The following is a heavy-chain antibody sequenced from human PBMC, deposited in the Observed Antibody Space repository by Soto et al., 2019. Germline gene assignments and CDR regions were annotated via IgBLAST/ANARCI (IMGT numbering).Heavy chain of an antibody. Sequence: PSETLSLTCTVSGGSISSGDYYWSWIRQPPGKGLEWIGYIYYSGSTYYNPSLKSRVTISVDTSKNQFSLKLSSVTAADTAVYYCARDRPPQYDSSGYYFDYWGQGTLVTVSS. CDR1: GGSISSGDYY. J-gene: IGHJ4*02. CDR2: IYYSGST. D-gene: IGHD3-22*01. V-gene: IGHV4-30-4*01. CDR3: ARDRPPQYDSSGYYFDY.